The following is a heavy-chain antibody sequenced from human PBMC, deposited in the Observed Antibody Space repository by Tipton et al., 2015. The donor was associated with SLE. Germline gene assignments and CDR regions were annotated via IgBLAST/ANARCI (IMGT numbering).Heavy chain of an antibody. D-gene: IGHD2-2*01. Sequence: TLSLTCAVYGGSFSGYYWSYIRQPPGKGLEWIGYIYYSGSTYYNPSLKSLISISVDTSKSQFSLRLSSVTAADTAVYYCARGLVPAAHFDYWGQGTLVTVSS. V-gene: IGHV4-34*09. J-gene: IGHJ4*02. CDR1: GGSFSGYY. CDR2: IYYSGST. CDR3: ARGLVPAAHFDY.